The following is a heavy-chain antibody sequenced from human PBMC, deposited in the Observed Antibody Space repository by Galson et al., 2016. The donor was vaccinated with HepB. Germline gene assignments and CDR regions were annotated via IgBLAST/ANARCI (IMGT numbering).Heavy chain of an antibody. CDR1: GFTFRRYG. CDR2: ILYDGSNE. CDR3: AKDAILACGRDCYIDY. Sequence: SLRLSCAASGFTFRRYGMHWVRQAPGKGLEWLAGILYDGSNEYYGDSVKGRFTISRDNSKKTLNLQMNSLTSEDTAVYYCAKDAILACGRDCYIDYWGQGTLVTVSS. D-gene: IGHD2-21*02. J-gene: IGHJ4*02. V-gene: IGHV3-30*18.